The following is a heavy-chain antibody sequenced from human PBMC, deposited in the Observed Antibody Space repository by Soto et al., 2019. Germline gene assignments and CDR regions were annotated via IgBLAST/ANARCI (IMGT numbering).Heavy chain of an antibody. Sequence: PGECLKISCKASGYSFTNYWIGWVRQMPGKGLEWMGIIYPGDSDTRYSPSFQGHVTISADKSISTAYLQWSSLQASDTAMFYCARSSLGTSFDYWGQGTLVTVSS. CDR2: IYPGDSDT. CDR3: ARSSLGTSFDY. J-gene: IGHJ4*02. D-gene: IGHD2-2*01. V-gene: IGHV5-51*01. CDR1: GYSFTNYW.